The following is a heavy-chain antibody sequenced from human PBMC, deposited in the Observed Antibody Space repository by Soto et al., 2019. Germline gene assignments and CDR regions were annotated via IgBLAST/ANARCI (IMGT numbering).Heavy chain of an antibody. CDR3: ARFRIGNYGSGHFDF. J-gene: IGHJ4*02. CDR1: GGSISSYY. Sequence: SETLSLTCTVSGGSISSYYWSWIRQPPGKGLEWIGYIYYSGDTYSNPSLKSRVTMSVDRSKSQFSLKLTSVSAADTAVYYCARFRIGNYGSGHFDFWGQGTLVTVSS. CDR2: IYYSGDT. V-gene: IGHV4-59*12. D-gene: IGHD3-10*01.